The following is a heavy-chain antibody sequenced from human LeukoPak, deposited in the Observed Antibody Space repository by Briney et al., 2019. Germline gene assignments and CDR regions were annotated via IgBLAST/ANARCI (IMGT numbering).Heavy chain of an antibody. Sequence: GRSLRLSCAASGFTFSSYAMHWVRQAPGKGLEWVAVISYDGSSKYYADSVKGRFTISRDNSKNTLYLQMNSLRAEDTAVYYCAKPHAGTTSAFDIWGQGTMVTVSS. CDR3: AKPHAGTTSAFDI. CDR1: GFTFSSYA. J-gene: IGHJ3*02. CDR2: ISYDGSSK. D-gene: IGHD1-1*01. V-gene: IGHV3-30*18.